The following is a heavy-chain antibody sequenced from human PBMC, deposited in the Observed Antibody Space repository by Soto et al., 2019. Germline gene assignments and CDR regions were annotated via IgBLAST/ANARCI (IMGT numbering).Heavy chain of an antibody. CDR3: ARSLGGAVKGFDY. CDR2: IYYTGRT. D-gene: IGHD1-26*01. Sequence: SETLSLTCTVSGGSISSSNYHWGWIRQAPGKGLEWIGNIYYTGRTYYNPSLISRVTVSVDTSKNKFSLRLTSVTDTDSATYYCARSLGGAVKGFDYWGQGALVTVSS. J-gene: IGHJ4*02. V-gene: IGHV4-39*01. CDR1: GGSISSSNYH.